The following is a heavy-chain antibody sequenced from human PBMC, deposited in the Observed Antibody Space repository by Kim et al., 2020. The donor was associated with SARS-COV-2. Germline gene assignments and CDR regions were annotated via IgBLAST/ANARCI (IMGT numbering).Heavy chain of an antibody. CDR1: GGSISSSSYY. D-gene: IGHD3-10*01. CDR2: IYYSGST. J-gene: IGHJ4*02. CDR3: ASLNYYGSGSWEDY. V-gene: IGHV4-39*01. Sequence: SETLSLTCTVSGGSISSSSYYWGWIRQPPGKGLEWIGSIYYSGSTYYNPSLKSRVTISVDTSKNQFSLKLSSVTAADTAVYYCASLNYYGSGSWEDYWGQGTLVTVSS.